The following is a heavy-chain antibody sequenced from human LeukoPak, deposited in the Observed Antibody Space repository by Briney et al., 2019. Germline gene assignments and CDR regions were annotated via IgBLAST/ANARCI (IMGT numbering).Heavy chain of an antibody. D-gene: IGHD6-25*01. CDR3: AKDRRLAAFDY. Sequence: GRSLRLSCAASGFTFDDYAMHWVRQAPGKGLEWVSGITGRGENIYYAGSVKGRFTISRDNSKNTLYLQMNSLRAEDTAVYYCAKDRRLAAFDYGGQGTLVTVSS. CDR1: GFTFDDYA. J-gene: IGHJ4*02. V-gene: IGHV3-23*01. CDR2: ITGRGENI.